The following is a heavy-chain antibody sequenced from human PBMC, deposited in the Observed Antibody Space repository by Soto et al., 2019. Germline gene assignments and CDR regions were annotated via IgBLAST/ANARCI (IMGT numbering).Heavy chain of an antibody. D-gene: IGHD5-12*01. CDR1: GFTFANAW. CDR2: MKSITDAGTT. Sequence: EVQLVQSGGGLVKPGESLTLSCAGSGFTFANAWMSWVRQAPGKGLEWVGRMKSITDAGTTDLAAPVKGRFSISRDESKNSWYLRMTNVKVEDTALYYCLTERGAGSYNGYAREDHWGHGTLVTVSS. J-gene: IGHJ4*01. CDR3: LTERGAGSYNGYAREDH. V-gene: IGHV3-15*01.